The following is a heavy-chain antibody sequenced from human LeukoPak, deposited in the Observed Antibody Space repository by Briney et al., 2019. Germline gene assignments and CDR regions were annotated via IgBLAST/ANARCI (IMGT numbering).Heavy chain of an antibody. CDR3: ARDNSVRDEAWWFNP. J-gene: IGHJ5*02. CDR2: ISPSGGST. Sequence: ASVKVSCKVSGYRLTELSIHWVRQAPGQGPEWMGVISPSGGSTTYAQKFQGRVTLTRDMSTSTDYLELSSLRSEDTAVYYCARDNSVRDEAWWFNPWGQGTLVTVSS. V-gene: IGHV1-46*01. D-gene: IGHD5-24*01. CDR1: GYRLTELS.